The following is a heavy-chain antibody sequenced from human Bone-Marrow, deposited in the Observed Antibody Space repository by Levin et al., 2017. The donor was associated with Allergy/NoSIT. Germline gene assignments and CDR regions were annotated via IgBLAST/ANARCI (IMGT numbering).Heavy chain of an antibody. J-gene: IGHJ4*02. D-gene: IGHD6-19*01. CDR1: GGVIGDNH. CDR2: LYPSGST. CDR3: ARDILRSSGWYGLDE. V-gene: IGHV4-4*07. Sequence: SETLSLTCTASGGVIGDNHWSWIRRPAGQGLQWIGRLYPSGSTDYNPSPKSRVSMSLDKSKNQFSLRLRSVTAADTAVYYCARDILRSSGWYGLDEWGQGTLVTVSS.